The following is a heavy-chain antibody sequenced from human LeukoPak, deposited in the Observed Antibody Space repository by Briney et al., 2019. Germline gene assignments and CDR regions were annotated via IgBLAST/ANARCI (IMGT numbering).Heavy chain of an antibody. V-gene: IGHV3-7*05. CDR2: TRENGDEK. J-gene: IGHJ3*02. CDR1: GFTFSGFW. CDR3: ARGGAASFDI. D-gene: IGHD6-25*01. Sequence: GGSLRLSCAASGFTFSGFWMSWVRQAPGKGLEWVANTRENGDEKSYADAVKGRFTISRDNAKNSLYLQMNSLRAEDTAVYYCARGGAASFDIWGQGTMVIVSS.